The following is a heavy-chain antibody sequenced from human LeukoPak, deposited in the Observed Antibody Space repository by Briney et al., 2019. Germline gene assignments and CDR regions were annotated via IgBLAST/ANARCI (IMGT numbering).Heavy chain of an antibody. V-gene: IGHV3-64*01. J-gene: IGHJ3*02. CDR3: AIGTDAFDI. CDR2: ISSNGGST. CDR1: GFTFSSYA. Sequence: PGGSLRLSCAASGFTFSSYAMHWVRQAPGKGLEYVSAISSNGGSTYYANSVKGRFTISRDNSKNTLYLQMGSLRAEDMAVYYCAIGTDAFDIWGQGTMVTVSS.